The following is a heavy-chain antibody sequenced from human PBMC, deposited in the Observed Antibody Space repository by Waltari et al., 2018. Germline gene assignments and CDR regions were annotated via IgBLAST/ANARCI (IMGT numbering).Heavy chain of an antibody. J-gene: IGHJ6*03. D-gene: IGHD3-3*01. CDR1: GFTVSSNY. Sequence: EVQLVETGGGMIQPGGSLRLSCATYGFTVSSNYMRWVRLAPGKGLEWVSVIFSGGSTYYADSVKGRFTISRDNSNNTLYLQMNSLRAEDTAVYYCAREAWDDFWSGYYTTTYMDVWGKGTTVTVSS. CDR2: IFSGGST. V-gene: IGHV3-53*02. CDR3: AREAWDDFWSGYYTTTYMDV.